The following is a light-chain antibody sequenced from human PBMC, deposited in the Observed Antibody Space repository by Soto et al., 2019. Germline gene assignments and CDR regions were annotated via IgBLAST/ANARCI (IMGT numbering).Light chain of an antibody. CDR1: RSNIGSNL. V-gene: IGLV1-44*01. Sequence: QTVVTQPPSASGTPGQRVTSSCSGSRSNIGSNLVNWYQQLPGTAPKLLMYNNNQRPSGVPDRFSVSKSGTSASLAISGLQSEDEADYHCAAWDDSLNGLVFGGGTKLTVL. CDR2: NNN. J-gene: IGLJ3*02. CDR3: AAWDDSLNGLV.